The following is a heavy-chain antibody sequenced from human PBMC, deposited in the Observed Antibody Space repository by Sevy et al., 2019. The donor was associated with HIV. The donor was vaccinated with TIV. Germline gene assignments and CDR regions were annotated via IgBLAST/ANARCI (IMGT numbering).Heavy chain of an antibody. J-gene: IGHJ6*02. CDR3: ARDSSTGITVHGVVTYGMDV. CDR1: GGSISTNY. CDR2: ISYSGNT. Sequence: SETLSLTCTVSGGSISTNYWSWIRQPPGKGLEWIGYISYSGNTNYNPSLKSRVAISVDTSKNQFSLKVTSVTAADTAVYYCARDSSTGITVHGVVTYGMDVWGQGTTVTVSS. V-gene: IGHV4-59*01. D-gene: IGHD3-3*01.